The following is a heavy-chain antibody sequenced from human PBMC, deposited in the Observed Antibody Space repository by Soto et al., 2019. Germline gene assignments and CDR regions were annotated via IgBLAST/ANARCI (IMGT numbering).Heavy chain of an antibody. CDR3: ARAQPMYSSSYFDY. CDR2: ISGRGDDT. D-gene: IGHD3-22*01. J-gene: IGHJ4*02. V-gene: IGHV3-23*01. CDR1: GFTFSSYA. Sequence: EVQLLESGGDLVQPGGSLRLSCAASGFTFSSYAMSWVRQAPGKGLAWVSTISGRGDDTYYTDGVKGRFKISRDNSRNTLYVQMNSLRAEDTAVYYCARAQPMYSSSYFDYWGQGTLVTVSS.